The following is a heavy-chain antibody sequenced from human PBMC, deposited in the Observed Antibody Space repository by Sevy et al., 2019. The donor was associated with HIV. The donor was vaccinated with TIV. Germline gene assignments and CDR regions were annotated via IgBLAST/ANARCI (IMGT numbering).Heavy chain of an antibody. CDR1: GFTFSNYG. CDR3: AKDATTVTIGWYFDL. D-gene: IGHD4-4*01. CDR2: ISYDGSNK. J-gene: IGHJ2*01. V-gene: IGHV3-30*18. Sequence: GGSLRLSCAASGFTFSNYGMHWVRQAPGKGLEWVAIISYDGSNKYYAEPVKGRFTISTDNSKNTLYLQMNSLRTEDTAVYYCAKDATTVTIGWYFDLWGRGTLVTVSS.